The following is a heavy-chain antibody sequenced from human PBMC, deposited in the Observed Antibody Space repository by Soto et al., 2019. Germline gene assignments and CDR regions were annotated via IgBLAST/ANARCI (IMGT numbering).Heavy chain of an antibody. CDR1: GGSISSGDYY. CDR3: ARTARITIFGVGPHPFRPFYGMDV. V-gene: IGHV4-31*03. J-gene: IGHJ6*02. D-gene: IGHD3-3*01. Sequence: SETLSLTCTVSGGSISSGDYYWSWIRQHPGKGLEWIGYIYYSGSTYYNPSLKSRVTISVDTSKNQFSLKLSSVTAADTAVYYCARTARITIFGVGPHPFRPFYGMDVWGQGTTVTVSS. CDR2: IYYSGST.